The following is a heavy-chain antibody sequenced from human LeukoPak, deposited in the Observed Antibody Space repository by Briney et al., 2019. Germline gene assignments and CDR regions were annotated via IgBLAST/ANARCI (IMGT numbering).Heavy chain of an antibody. V-gene: IGHV3-30*04. CDR1: GYTSSA. J-gene: IGHJ4*02. CDR2: ISFDGAYR. D-gene: IGHD3-10*01. CDR3: AKDQQGGAGSGRFDY. Sequence: GGSLRLSCAASGYTSSAIHWVRQSPGKGLEWLAIISFDGAYRYYADSVKGRFTISRDISKNTFYLQMSSLTADDAALYYCAKDQQGGAGSGRFDYWGQGTLVTVSS.